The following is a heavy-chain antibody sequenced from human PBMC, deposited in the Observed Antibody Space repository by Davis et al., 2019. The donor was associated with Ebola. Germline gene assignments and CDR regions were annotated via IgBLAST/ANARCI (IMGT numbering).Heavy chain of an antibody. Sequence: GESLKISCAASGFTVSNNYMSWVRQAPGKGLEWVSVLYSGGTTYYADSVKGRFTITRDNSKNTLYLQMNSLRAEDTAVYYCARDFSPESSGSGYWGQGTLVTVSS. CDR1: GFTVSNNY. D-gene: IGHD3-22*01. CDR2: LYSGGTT. CDR3: ARDFSPESSGSGY. V-gene: IGHV3-53*01. J-gene: IGHJ4*02.